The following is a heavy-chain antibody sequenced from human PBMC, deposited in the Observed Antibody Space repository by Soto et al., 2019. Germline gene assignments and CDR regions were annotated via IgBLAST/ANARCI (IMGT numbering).Heavy chain of an antibody. J-gene: IGHJ5*02. CDR1: GGTFSSYA. V-gene: IGHV1-69*01. Sequence: QVQLVQSGAEVKKPGSSVKVSCKASGGTFSSYAISWVRQAPGQGLEWMGGIIPIFGTANYEQKFQGRVTITADESTSTGYMVLSSLRYEDTAVYYCARGLRDGYSTYVRFDPWGQGTLVTVSS. CDR3: ARGLRDGYSTYVRFDP. CDR2: IIPIFGTA. D-gene: IGHD4-4*01.